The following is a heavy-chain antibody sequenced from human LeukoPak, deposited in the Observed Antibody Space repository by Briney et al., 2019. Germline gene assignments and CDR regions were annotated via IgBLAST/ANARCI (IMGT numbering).Heavy chain of an antibody. CDR2: IIATLGTT. D-gene: IGHD3-10*01. Sequence: ASVKVSCKTSGDILTSYGISWVRQAPGQGLEWMGGIIATLGTTSYAQKFQGRVTITRNTSISTAYMELSSLRSEDTAVYYCARGLISGSGSYYADYWGQGTLVTVSS. J-gene: IGHJ4*02. CDR3: ARGLISGSGSYYADY. CDR1: GDILTSYG. V-gene: IGHV1-8*01.